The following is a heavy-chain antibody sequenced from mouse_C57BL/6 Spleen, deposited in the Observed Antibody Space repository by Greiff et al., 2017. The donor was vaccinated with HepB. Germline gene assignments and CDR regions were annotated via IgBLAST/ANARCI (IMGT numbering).Heavy chain of an antibody. V-gene: IGHV3-6*01. CDR2: ISYDGSN. J-gene: IGHJ1*03. D-gene: IGHD2-4*01. CDR3: ARDRRDYGRYFDV. Sequence: VQLKESGPGLVKPSQSLSLTCSVTGYSITSGYYWNWIRQFPGNKLEWMGYISYDGSNNYNPTLKNRISITRDTSKNQFFLKLNSVTTEDTATYYCARDRRDYGRYFDVWGTGTTVTVSS. CDR1: GYSITSGYY.